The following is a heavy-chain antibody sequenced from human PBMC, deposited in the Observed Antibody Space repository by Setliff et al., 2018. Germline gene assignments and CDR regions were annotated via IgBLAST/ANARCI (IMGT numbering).Heavy chain of an antibody. CDR3: ARPGRSNYWDSFDY. CDR1: GFTFFNHA. D-gene: IGHD3-10*01. CDR2: IWSDGINK. Sequence: PGGSLRLSCAASGFTFFNHAMHWVRQTPGKGLEWVAMIWSDGINKYYGASVKGRFTISRDNAKNSLYLQMNSLRADDTAVYYCARPGRSNYWDSFDYWGQGTLVTVSS. V-gene: IGHV3-33*08. J-gene: IGHJ4*02.